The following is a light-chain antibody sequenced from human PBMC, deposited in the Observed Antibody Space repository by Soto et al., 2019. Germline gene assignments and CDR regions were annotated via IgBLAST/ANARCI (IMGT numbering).Light chain of an antibody. Sequence: EIVLTQSPAALSLSPGERATLSCRASQSVSFYLAWYQQKPGQAPRLLIYDASTRATGLPARCSGSGSGTDFTLTISRSDDDGFAVYYWQQRSTWPSFGGGTKVDI. J-gene: IGKJ4*01. V-gene: IGKV3-11*01. CDR1: QSVSFY. CDR2: DAS. CDR3: QQRSTWPS.